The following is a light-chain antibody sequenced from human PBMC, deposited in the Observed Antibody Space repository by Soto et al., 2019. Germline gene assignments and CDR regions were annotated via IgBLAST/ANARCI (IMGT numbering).Light chain of an antibody. J-gene: IGLJ1*01. CDR3: GTWDSSLSYV. V-gene: IGLV1-51*02. CDR1: SSNIGNNY. Sequence: QSVLTQPPSVSAAPGQKVTISCSGSSSNIGNNYVSWYQQLPGTAPKLLIYENNKRPSGIPDRFSGSKSGTSATLGITGLQTGDEADYYCGTWDSSLSYVFGTGTKATVL. CDR2: ENN.